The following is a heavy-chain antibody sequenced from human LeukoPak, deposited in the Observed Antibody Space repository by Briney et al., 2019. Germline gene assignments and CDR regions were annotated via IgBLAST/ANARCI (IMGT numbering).Heavy chain of an antibody. V-gene: IGHV3-74*01. Sequence: GGSLRLSCAASGFTFSNYMMHWVRQAPGKGLVWVSRTKSDGITITYADSVKGRFTISRDNAKNTLYLQMSSLRAEDTAVYYCLRDLNWSLDQWGQGTLVTVSS. CDR3: LRDLNWSLDQ. J-gene: IGHJ4*02. CDR1: GFTFSNYM. CDR2: TKSDGITI. D-gene: IGHD1-20*01.